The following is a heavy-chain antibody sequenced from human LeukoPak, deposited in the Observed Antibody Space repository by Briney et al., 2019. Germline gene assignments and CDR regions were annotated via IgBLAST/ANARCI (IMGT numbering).Heavy chain of an antibody. Sequence: GRTLRLSCAASGFTSSSYGMHWVREAPGKGLEWGAVIWYDGSNKYYADSVKGRFTISRDNSRNTLYLQMNSLRAEDTAVYYCARDLERGYSGYDRDDAFDIWGQGTMVTVSS. V-gene: IGHV3-33*01. D-gene: IGHD5-12*01. J-gene: IGHJ3*02. CDR3: ARDLERGYSGYDRDDAFDI. CDR2: IWYDGSNK. CDR1: GFTSSSYG.